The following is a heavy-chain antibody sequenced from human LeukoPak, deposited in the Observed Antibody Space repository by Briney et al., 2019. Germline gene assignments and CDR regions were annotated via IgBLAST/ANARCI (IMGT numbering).Heavy chain of an antibody. Sequence: ASAKVSCKASGYTFTSYAMNWVRQAPGQGLEWMGWINPNSGGPNSAQKFQGRVTMTRDTSISTAYMELTRLRSDDTAVYYCARGPHWDPHFDYWGQGTLVTVSS. J-gene: IGHJ4*02. D-gene: IGHD7-27*01. V-gene: IGHV1-2*02. CDR3: ARGPHWDPHFDY. CDR2: INPNSGGP. CDR1: GYTFTSYA.